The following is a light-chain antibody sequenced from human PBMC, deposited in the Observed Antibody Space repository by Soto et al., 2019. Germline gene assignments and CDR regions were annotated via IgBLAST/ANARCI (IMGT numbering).Light chain of an antibody. V-gene: IGKV3-11*01. Sequence: DIVLTQSPATLSLSPGERASLSCRASQSVSNSLAWYQQKPGQAPRLLIYDASTRATDIPARFSGSGSGTDFTLTISSLEPEDFAVYYCQHRSNWPPISFGQGTRLEI. CDR1: QSVSNS. CDR3: QHRSNWPPIS. J-gene: IGKJ2*01. CDR2: DAS.